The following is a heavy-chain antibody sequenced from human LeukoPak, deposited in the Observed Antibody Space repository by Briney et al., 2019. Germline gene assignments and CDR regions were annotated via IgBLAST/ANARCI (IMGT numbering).Heavy chain of an antibody. CDR3: ARGSGYCSSTSCYAAAPFDI. V-gene: IGHV3-21*01. CDR2: ISTSSSYI. Sequence: GGSLRLSCAASGITFSRYSMNWVRQAPGKGLEWVSSISTSSSYIYYADSVKGRFTISRHNAKNSLYLQMNSLRAEDTAVYYCARGSGYCSSTSCYAAAPFDIWGQGTMVTVSS. D-gene: IGHD2-2*01. J-gene: IGHJ3*02. CDR1: GITFSRYS.